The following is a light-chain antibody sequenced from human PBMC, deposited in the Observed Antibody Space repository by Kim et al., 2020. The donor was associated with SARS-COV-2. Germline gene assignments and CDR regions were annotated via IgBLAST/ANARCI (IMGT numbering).Light chain of an antibody. V-gene: IGKV3-20*01. CDR3: QQYVSSTFT. CDR2: GAS. J-gene: IGKJ3*01. CDR1: QSVTSNY. Sequence: EIVLTQSPGTLSLSQGERATLSCRASQSVTSNYLAWYQQKPGQAPRLLIYGASSRATGIPDRFSGSGSGTDFTLTISRLEPEDFAVYYCQQYVSSTFTFGPGTKVDIK.